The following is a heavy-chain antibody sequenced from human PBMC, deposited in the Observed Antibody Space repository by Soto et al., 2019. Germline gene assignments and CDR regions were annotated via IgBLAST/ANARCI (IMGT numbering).Heavy chain of an antibody. CDR2: ISHDGNNE. D-gene: IGHD3-16*02. Sequence: PGGSLRLSCAASGFPFSSYGMHWVRQAPGKGLEWVALISHDGNNEFYADSVKGRFTVSRDNSRNTLYLQMNSLRAEDTAIYYCANAEHPRRSIGFDYWGQGTLVTVSS. V-gene: IGHV3-30*18. CDR1: GFPFSSYG. J-gene: IGHJ4*02. CDR3: ANAEHPRRSIGFDY.